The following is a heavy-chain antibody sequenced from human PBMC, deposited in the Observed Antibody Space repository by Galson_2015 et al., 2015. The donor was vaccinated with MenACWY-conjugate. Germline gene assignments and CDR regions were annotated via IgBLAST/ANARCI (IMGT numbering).Heavy chain of an antibody. CDR3: ARLTGGRFDL. J-gene: IGHJ4*02. CDR2: MNPKSGNT. D-gene: IGHD7-27*01. CDR1: GYTFTFYD. Sequence: SVKVSCKASGYTFTFYDMSWVRQAAGQGLECLGWMNPKSGNTGYTQKFQGRVTMTRNNSITTTYLELSSLKSEDTAVYFCARLTGGRFDLWGQGTLVTVSS. V-gene: IGHV1-8*01.